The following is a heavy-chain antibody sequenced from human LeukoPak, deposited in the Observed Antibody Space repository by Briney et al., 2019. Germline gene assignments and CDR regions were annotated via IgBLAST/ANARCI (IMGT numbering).Heavy chain of an antibody. CDR3: TRDPNGDYVGAFDP. Sequence: QTGGSLRLSCAASGFSFSSFAMTWVRQAPGKGLEWLSSITAGRYSTYNTDSVNGRFTISRDDSKNTLYLQMNSLRADDTALYYCTRDPNGDYVGAFDPWGQGTLVTVSS. D-gene: IGHD4-17*01. CDR2: ITAGRYST. CDR1: GFSFSSFA. V-gene: IGHV3-23*01. J-gene: IGHJ5*02.